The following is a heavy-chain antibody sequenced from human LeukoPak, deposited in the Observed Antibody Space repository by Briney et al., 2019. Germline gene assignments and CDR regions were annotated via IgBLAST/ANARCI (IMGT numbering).Heavy chain of an antibody. J-gene: IGHJ6*02. V-gene: IGHV3-23*01. Sequence: GGSLLLSCAASGFTFRGYAMSWVRQSPGKGLEWVSAISGSGGSTYYADSVKGRFTISRDNSNNTLSLQMNSLRAEDTAVYYCAKAPPDQYYYYYGMDVWGQGTTVTVSS. CDR1: GFTFRGYA. D-gene: IGHD1-14*01. CDR2: ISGSGGST. CDR3: AKAPPDQYYYYYGMDV.